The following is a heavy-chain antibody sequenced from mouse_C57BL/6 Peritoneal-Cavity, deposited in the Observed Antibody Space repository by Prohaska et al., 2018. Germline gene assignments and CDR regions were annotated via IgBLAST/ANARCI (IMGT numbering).Heavy chain of an antibody. Sequence: QIQLVQSGPELKKPGETVKISCKASGYTFTTYGMSWVKQAPGKGLKWMGWINTYSGVPTYADDFKGRFAFSLETSASTAYLQINNLKNEDTATYFCARLVTTYFDVWGTGTTVTVSP. V-gene: IGHV9-3*01. CDR1: GYTFTTYG. CDR2: INTYSGVP. CDR3: ARLVTTYFDV. D-gene: IGHD2-2*01. J-gene: IGHJ1*03.